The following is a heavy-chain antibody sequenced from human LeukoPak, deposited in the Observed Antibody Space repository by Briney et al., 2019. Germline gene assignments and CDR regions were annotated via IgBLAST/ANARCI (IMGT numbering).Heavy chain of an antibody. CDR1: GFTFSSYG. Sequence: GGSLRLSCAASGFTFSSYGMHWVRQAPGKGLEWVAVISYDGSNKYYADSVKGRFTISRDNSKNTLYLQMNSLRAEDTAVYYCAKDRHDYGDVPLDYWGQETLVTVSS. V-gene: IGHV3-30*18. J-gene: IGHJ4*02. CDR2: ISYDGSNK. CDR3: AKDRHDYGDVPLDY. D-gene: IGHD4-17*01.